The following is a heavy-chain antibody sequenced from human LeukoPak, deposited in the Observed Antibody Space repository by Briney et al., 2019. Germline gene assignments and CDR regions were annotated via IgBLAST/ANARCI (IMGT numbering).Heavy chain of an antibody. CDR3: ARDFWYYYDSSGYYGAFDI. V-gene: IGHV1-2*02. D-gene: IGHD3-22*01. CDR2: INPNSGGT. J-gene: IGHJ3*02. Sequence: ASVKVSCKASGYTFTGYYMHWVRQAPGQGLEWMGWINPNSGGTNYAQTFQGRVTMTRDTSISTAYMELSRLRSDDTAVYYCARDFWYYYDSSGYYGAFDIWGQGTMVTVSS. CDR1: GYTFTGYY.